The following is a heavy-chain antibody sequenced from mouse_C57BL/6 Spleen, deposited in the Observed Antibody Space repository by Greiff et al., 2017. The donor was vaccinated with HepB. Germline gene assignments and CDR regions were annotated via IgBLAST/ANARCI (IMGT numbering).Heavy chain of an antibody. D-gene: IGHD1-3*01. V-gene: IGHV1-74*01. J-gene: IGHJ4*01. Sequence: QVQLQQPGAELVKPGASVKVSCKASGYTFTSYWMHWVKQRPGQGLEWIGRIHPSDSDTNYNQKFKGKATLTVDKASSTAYMQLSSLTSEDAAVYYCAITRALYYAMDYWGQGTSVTVSS. CDR1: GYTFTSYW. CDR2: IHPSDSDT. CDR3: AITRALYYAMDY.